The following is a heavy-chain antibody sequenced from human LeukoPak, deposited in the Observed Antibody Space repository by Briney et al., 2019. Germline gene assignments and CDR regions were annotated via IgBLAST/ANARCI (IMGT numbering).Heavy chain of an antibody. CDR3: ARDAAGTVDY. CDR2: ISSSSSYI. CDR1: GFTFSSYS. D-gene: IGHD4-17*01. V-gene: IGHV3-21*01. Sequence: GGSLRLSCAASGFTFSSYSMNWVRQAPGKGLEWVSSISSSSSYIYYADSVKGRFTISRDDAKNSLYLQMNSLRAEDTAVYYCARDAAGTVDYWGQGTLVTVSS. J-gene: IGHJ4*02.